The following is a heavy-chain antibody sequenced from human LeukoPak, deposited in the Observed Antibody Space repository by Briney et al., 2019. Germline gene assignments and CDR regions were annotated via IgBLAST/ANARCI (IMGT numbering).Heavy chain of an antibody. CDR3: ARGNRLIFDF. Sequence: SQTLSLTCAIFGDSVSSNSAAWNWIRQSPSRGLEWLGRTYYRSTWYDDYAVSVTSRITINPDTSKNQFSLQLNSVTPEDTAMYYCARGNRLIFDFWGQGTLSPSPQ. D-gene: IGHD1-14*01. V-gene: IGHV6-1*01. J-gene: IGHJ4*02. CDR1: GDSVSSNSAA. CDR2: TYYRSTWYD.